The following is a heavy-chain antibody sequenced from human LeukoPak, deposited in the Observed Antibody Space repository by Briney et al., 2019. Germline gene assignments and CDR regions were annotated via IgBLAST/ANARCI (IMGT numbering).Heavy chain of an antibody. J-gene: IGHJ4*02. Sequence: SETLSLTCTVSGSSINNYYWSWIRQPPGKGLEWIGYINYSGDTNSNPSLESRVTVSVDTSRKQFSLRLNSVTAADTAVYFCARIYAGGSFFDYWGQGTLVTVSS. CDR1: GSSINNYY. CDR2: INYSGDT. V-gene: IGHV4-59*08. CDR3: ARIYAGGSFFDY. D-gene: IGHD3-10*01.